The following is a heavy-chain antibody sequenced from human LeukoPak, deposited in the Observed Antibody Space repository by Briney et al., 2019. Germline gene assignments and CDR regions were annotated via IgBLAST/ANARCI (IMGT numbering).Heavy chain of an antibody. V-gene: IGHV3-30*04. D-gene: IGHD3-10*01. Sequence: GGSLRLSCAASGFTFSSYAMHWVRQAPGKGVEWVAVISYDGSNKYYADSVKGRFTISRDNSKNTLYLQMNSLRAEDTAVYYCARDSQYYYGSGGDLDYWGQGTLVTVSS. J-gene: IGHJ4*02. CDR1: GFTFSSYA. CDR2: ISYDGSNK. CDR3: ARDSQYYYGSGGDLDY.